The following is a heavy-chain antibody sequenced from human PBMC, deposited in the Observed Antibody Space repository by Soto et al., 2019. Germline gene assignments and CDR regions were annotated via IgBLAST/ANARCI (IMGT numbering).Heavy chain of an antibody. Sequence: QVQLVQSGAEEKKPGASVKVSCKASGYTFTTYAIHWVRQAPGQGLEWMGWINPDNGNAKYSQKFQGRLTITRDTSATTAYTELSSLRSEDTAVYYCARVDGTYWGQGALVTVSS. CDR1: GYTFTTYA. CDR2: INPDNGNA. J-gene: IGHJ4*02. V-gene: IGHV1-3*05. D-gene: IGHD1-26*01. CDR3: ARVDGTY.